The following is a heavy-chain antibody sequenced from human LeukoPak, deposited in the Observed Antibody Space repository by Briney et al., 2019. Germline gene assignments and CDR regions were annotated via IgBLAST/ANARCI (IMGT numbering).Heavy chain of an antibody. J-gene: IGHJ6*03. CDR3: ARRDGYNSWYYYYYMDV. CDR1: GYTFTGYY. D-gene: IGHD5-24*01. V-gene: IGHV1-2*02. Sequence: ASVKVSCKASGYTFTGYYMHWVRQAPGQGLEWMGWINPNSGGTNYAQKFQGRVTMTRDTSISTAYMELSSLRSEDTAVYYCARRDGYNSWYYYYYMDVWGKGTTVTVSS. CDR2: INPNSGGT.